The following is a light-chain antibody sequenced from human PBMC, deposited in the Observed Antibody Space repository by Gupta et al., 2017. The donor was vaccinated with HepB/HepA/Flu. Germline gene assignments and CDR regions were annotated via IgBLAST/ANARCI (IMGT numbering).Light chain of an antibody. Sequence: EIVLTQSPVTLSLSPGERATLSCRASQSINSVLAWYQQTPGQAPRLLIYDASNRATGIPARFSGSGSGTDFTLTISSLEPEDFAVYYCQQRYTWPITFGQGTRLEIK. CDR2: DAS. CDR1: QSINSV. J-gene: IGKJ5*01. V-gene: IGKV3-11*01. CDR3: QQRYTWPIT.